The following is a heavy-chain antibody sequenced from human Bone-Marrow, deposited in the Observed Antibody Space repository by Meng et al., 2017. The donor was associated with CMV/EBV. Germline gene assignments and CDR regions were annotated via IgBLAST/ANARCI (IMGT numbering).Heavy chain of an antibody. CDR2: INPHSGGT. V-gene: IGHV1-2*02. CDR1: GYTFTGYN. J-gene: IGHJ6*02. D-gene: IGHD1-26*01. CDR3: ARLCHTTRGTKYYYGMDV. Sequence: ASVKVSCKASGYTFTGYNIHWVRQAPGQGLEWLGWINPHSGGTIYAQKFEDRVTLTSDTSIRTAYMELSRRRSDDTAVFFCARLCHTTRGTKYYYGMDVWGPGTTVTVSS.